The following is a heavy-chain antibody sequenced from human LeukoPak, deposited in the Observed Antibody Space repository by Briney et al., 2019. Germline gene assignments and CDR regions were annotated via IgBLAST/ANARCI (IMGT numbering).Heavy chain of an antibody. J-gene: IGHJ4*02. CDR1: GASISNYY. CDR2: ISASGST. CDR3: ASPRSGYRYTFDY. Sequence: SETLSLTCAVSGASISNYYWSWIRQAPGKGLEWIGYISASGSTNYNPSLKSRVSISLDTSKNRFSLNLNFVTAADTAVYYCASPRSGYRYTFDYWGQGALVTVSS. V-gene: IGHV4-4*09. D-gene: IGHD3-22*01.